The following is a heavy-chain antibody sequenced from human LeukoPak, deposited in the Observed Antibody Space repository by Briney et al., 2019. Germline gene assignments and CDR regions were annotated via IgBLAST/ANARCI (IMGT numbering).Heavy chain of an antibody. CDR3: ARDFGVVIIPYYYYGMDV. V-gene: IGHV1-8*02. D-gene: IGHD3-3*01. CDR1: GYTFTSYG. J-gene: IGHJ6*02. Sequence: ASVKVSCKASGYTFTSYGINWVRQATGQGLEWMGWMNPNSGNTGYAQKFQGRVTMTRNTSISTAYMELSSLRSEDTAVYYCARDFGVVIIPYYYYGMDVWGQGTTVTVSS. CDR2: MNPNSGNT.